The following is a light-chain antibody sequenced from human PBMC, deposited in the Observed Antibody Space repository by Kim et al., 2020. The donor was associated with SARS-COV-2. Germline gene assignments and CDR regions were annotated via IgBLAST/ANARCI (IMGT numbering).Light chain of an antibody. CDR3: QQYRSHWT. Sequence: PASVGDRVTITCRASQSIDILLAWYQQIPGKAPKLLIYQASSLESEVPSRFSGSGSGTEFTLTISSLQPDDFATYYCQQYRSHWTFGQGTKVDIK. CDR1: QSIDIL. CDR2: QAS. J-gene: IGKJ1*01. V-gene: IGKV1-5*03.